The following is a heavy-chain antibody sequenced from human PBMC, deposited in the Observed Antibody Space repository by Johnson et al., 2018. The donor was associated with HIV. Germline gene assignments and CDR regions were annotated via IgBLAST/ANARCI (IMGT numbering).Heavy chain of an antibody. D-gene: IGHD1-26*01. V-gene: IGHV3-23*04. CDR2: ISSSGGDT. CDR3: AKGGSYAPFDAFDI. Sequence: VQLVESGGGLVLPGGSLRLSCAASGITVSSNYMTWVRQVAGKGLEWVSAISSSGGDTYSADSVEGRFSVSRDNSKNTLYLQINSLRAEDTAVYYCAKGGSYAPFDAFDIWGRGTMVTVSS. CDR1: GITVSSNY. J-gene: IGHJ3*02.